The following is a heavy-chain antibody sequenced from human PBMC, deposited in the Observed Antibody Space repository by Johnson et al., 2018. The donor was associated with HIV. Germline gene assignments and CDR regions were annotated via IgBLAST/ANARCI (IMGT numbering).Heavy chain of an antibody. V-gene: IGHV3-30*03. CDR3: ARHRGVYPTAPGGVGAFDF. CDR1: GFTFSSYA. Sequence: QVQLVESGGGVVQPGRSLRLSCAASGFTFSSYAMHWVHQAPGKGLEWVAVISYDGSNKYYTDPVKGRFTISRDNAKNSLYLQMNSLRAEDTALYYCARHRGVYPTAPGGVGAFDFWGPGTMVTVSS. J-gene: IGHJ3*01. D-gene: IGHD1-26*01. CDR2: ISYDGSNK.